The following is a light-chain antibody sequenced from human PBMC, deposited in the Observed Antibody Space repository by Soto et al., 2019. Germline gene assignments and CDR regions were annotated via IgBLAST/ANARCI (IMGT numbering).Light chain of an antibody. CDR2: EVI. J-gene: IGLJ3*02. CDR1: SSDVGGYNY. Sequence: QSALTQPPSASGSPGQSVTISCTGTSSDVGGYNYVSWYQQHPGKAPKLMIYEVIKRPSGVPDRFSGSKSGNTASLTVSGLQAEDEADYYCSSYAGNTGVFGGGTKLTVL. CDR3: SSYAGNTGV. V-gene: IGLV2-8*01.